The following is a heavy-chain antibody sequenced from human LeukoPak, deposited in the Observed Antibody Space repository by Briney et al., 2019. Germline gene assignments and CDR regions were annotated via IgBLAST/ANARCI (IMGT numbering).Heavy chain of an antibody. D-gene: IGHD3-16*01. CDR1: GISINPYY. V-gene: IGHV4-4*07. CDR2: IISTTGSA. J-gene: IGHJ4*02. CDR3: MKDGPSWGLL. Sequence: PAETLSLTCTVSGISINPYYWTWIRQPDGKGLECIGRIISTTGSANYKPSLDSRVTMSVDTSKNQFSLELTSVTAADTAVYYCMKDGPSWGLLWGLGTLVTVSS.